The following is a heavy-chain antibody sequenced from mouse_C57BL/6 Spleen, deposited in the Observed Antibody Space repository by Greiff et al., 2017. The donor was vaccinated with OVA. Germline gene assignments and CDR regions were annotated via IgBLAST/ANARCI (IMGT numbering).Heavy chain of an antibody. CDR2: ISSGSSTI. Sequence: DVKLVESGGGLVKPGGSLKLSCAASGFTFSDYGMHWVRQAPEKGLEWVAYISSGSSTIYYADTVKGRFTISRDNAKNTLFLQMTSLRSEDTAMYYCARGLLLAYYFDYWGQGTTLTVSS. V-gene: IGHV5-17*01. CDR3: ARGLLLAYYFDY. CDR1: GFTFSDYG. J-gene: IGHJ2*01. D-gene: IGHD2-3*01.